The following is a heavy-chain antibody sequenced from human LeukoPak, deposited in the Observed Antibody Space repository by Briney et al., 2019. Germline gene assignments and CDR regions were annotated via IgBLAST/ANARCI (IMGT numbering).Heavy chain of an antibody. CDR3: VRRLDS. CDR1: GFTFSSDW. V-gene: IGHV3-74*01. CDR2: INGDGSST. Sequence: GGPLRLSCAASGFTFSSDWMHWVRQAPGKGLVCVSYINGDGSSTNYADSVRGRFTISRDNAKKTLYLQMNSLRDEDTAVYYCVRRLDSWGPGTLVTVSS. J-gene: IGHJ5*01.